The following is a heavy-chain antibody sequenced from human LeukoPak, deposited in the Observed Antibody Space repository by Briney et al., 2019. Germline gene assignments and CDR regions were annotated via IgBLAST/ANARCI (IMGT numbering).Heavy chain of an antibody. V-gene: IGHV4-31*03. CDR3: ARDRWSGDRHTDYFDY. CDR1: GGSISSGTYY. CDR2: IYYSGST. J-gene: IGHJ4*02. D-gene: IGHD7-27*01. Sequence: PSQTLSLTCTVSGGSISSGTYYWSWIRQHPGKGLEWIGYIYYSGSTYYSPSLKSRVTISVDTSKSQFSLKLSSVTAADTAVYYCARDRWSGDRHTDYFDYWGQGTLVTVSS.